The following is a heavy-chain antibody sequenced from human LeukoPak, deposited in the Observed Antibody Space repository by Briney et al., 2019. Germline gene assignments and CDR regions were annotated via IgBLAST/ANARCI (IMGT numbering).Heavy chain of an antibody. CDR1: GGSISSGSYY. D-gene: IGHD3-22*01. J-gene: IGHJ3*02. CDR2: IYTSGST. CDR3: ARDPRRSMIVVVIRTNDAFDI. V-gene: IGHV4-61*02. Sequence: SQTLSLTCTVSGGSISSGSYYWSWIRQPSGKGLEWIGRIYTSGSTNYNPSLKSRVTISVDTSKNQFSLKLSSVTAADTAVYYCARDPRRSMIVVVIRTNDAFDIWGQGTMVTVSS.